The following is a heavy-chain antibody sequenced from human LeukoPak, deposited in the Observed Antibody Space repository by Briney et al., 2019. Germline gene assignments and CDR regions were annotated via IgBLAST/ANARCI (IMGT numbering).Heavy chain of an antibody. CDR3: ARSRRDGYNYAIVALMDV. J-gene: IGHJ6*03. D-gene: IGHD5-24*01. Sequence: PSETLSLTCAVYGRSFSGYYWSWIRQPPGKGLEWIGEINHSGSTNYNPSLKSRVTISVDTSKNQFSLKLSSVTAADTAVYYCARSRRDGYNYAIVALMDVWGKGTTVTVSS. CDR2: INHSGST. CDR1: GRSFSGYY. V-gene: IGHV4-34*01.